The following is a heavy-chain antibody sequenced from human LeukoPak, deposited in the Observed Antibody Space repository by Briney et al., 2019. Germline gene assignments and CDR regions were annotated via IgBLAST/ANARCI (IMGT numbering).Heavy chain of an antibody. J-gene: IGHJ4*02. CDR3: AKVYYDSSGYPYYFDY. CDR2: ISYDGSNK. CDR1: GFTFSSYG. V-gene: IGHV3-30*18. Sequence: GGSLRLSCAASGFTFSSYGMHWVRQAPGKGLEWVAVISYDGSNKYYADSVKGRFTISRDNSKNTLYLQMNSLRAEDTAVYYCAKVYYDSSGYPYYFDYWGQGTLVTVSS. D-gene: IGHD3-22*01.